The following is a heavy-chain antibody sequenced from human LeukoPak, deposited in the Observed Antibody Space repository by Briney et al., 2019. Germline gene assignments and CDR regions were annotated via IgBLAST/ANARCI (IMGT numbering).Heavy chain of an antibody. D-gene: IGHD3-16*01. CDR1: GFTFSSYG. V-gene: IGHV3-30*18. CDR3: AKGGMERPLFDY. CDR2: ISYDGSNK. Sequence: GGSLRLSCAAYGFTFSSYGMHWVRQAPGKGLEWVAVISYDGSNKYYADSVKGRFTISRDNSKNTLYLQMNSLRAEDTAVYYCAKGGMERPLFDYWGQGTLVTVSS. J-gene: IGHJ4*02.